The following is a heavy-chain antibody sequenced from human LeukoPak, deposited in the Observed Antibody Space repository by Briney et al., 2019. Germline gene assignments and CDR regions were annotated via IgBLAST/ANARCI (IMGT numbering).Heavy chain of an antibody. CDR1: GGSIGSNIW. CDR3: ASTERCSTTCPLDY. CDR2: IYHSGNT. V-gene: IGHV4-4*02. Sequence: PSETLSLTCAVFGGSIGSNIWWSWVRQPPGKGLEWIGEIYHSGNTNYNPSLKSRVTISVDKSKNQFSLTLSSVTAADTAVYYCASTERCSTTCPLDYWGQGTLVTVSS. D-gene: IGHD2-2*01. J-gene: IGHJ4*02.